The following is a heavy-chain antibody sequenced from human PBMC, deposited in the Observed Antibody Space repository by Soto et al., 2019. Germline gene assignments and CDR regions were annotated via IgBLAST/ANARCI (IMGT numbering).Heavy chain of an antibody. D-gene: IGHD6-13*01. V-gene: IGHV4-34*01. CDR2: INHSGSI. CDR3: ARGGGIAAAGKLVY. CDR1: GGSFSGYY. Sequence: TSETLSLTCAVYGGSFSGYYWSWIRQPPGKGLEWIGEINHSGSINYNPSLKSRVTISVDTSKNQFSLKLSSVTAADTAVYYCARGGGIAAAGKLVYWGQGTLVTVSS. J-gene: IGHJ4*02.